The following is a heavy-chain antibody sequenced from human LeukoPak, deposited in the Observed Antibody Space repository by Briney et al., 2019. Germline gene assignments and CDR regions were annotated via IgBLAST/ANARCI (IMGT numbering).Heavy chain of an antibody. V-gene: IGHV4-30-4*01. D-gene: IGHD4-17*01. CDR3: ARDIEGDDYAFDY. J-gene: IGHJ4*02. CDR1: GGSISSGDYY. Sequence: PSETLSLTCTVSGGSISSGDYYWSWIRQPPGKGLEWIGYIYYSGSTYYNPSLKSRVTISVDTSKNQFSLKLSSVTAADTAVYYCARDIEGDDYAFDYWGQGTLVTVSS. CDR2: IYYSGST.